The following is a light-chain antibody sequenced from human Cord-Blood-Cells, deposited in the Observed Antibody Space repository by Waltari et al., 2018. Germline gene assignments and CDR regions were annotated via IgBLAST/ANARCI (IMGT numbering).Light chain of an antibody. J-gene: IGLJ3*02. CDR1: SSDVGGYNY. CDR2: EVS. CDR3: SSYTSSSTRV. V-gene: IGLV2-14*01. Sequence: SALTQPASVSGSPGQSTTISCTGTSSDVGGYNYVSWYQQPPGKAPKLMIYEVSNRPSGVSNRFSGSKSGNTASLTISGLQAEDEADYYCSSYTSSSTRVFGGGTKLTVL.